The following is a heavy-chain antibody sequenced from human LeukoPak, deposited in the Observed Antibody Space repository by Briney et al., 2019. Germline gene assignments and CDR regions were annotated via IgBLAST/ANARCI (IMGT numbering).Heavy chain of an antibody. V-gene: IGHV1-69*05. Sequence: ASVKLSCKASGGTFSSYAISWVRQAPGQGLEWMGGIIPIFGTANYAQKFQGRVTITTDESTSTAYMELSSLRSEDTAVYYCARGGSPVGRDWGQGTLVTVSS. D-gene: IGHD1-26*01. CDR2: IIPIFGTA. CDR1: GGTFSSYA. CDR3: ARGGSPVGRD. J-gene: IGHJ4*02.